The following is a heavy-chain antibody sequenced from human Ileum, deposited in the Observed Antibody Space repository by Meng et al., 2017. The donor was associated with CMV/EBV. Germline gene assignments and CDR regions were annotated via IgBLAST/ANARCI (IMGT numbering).Heavy chain of an antibody. CDR2: IHTDGTA. D-gene: IGHD2-15*01. Sequence: GGPLRPSGAASGFTVISNSMTWVRQAPGKGLEWVSVIHTDGTAYYADSVKGRVTISRDSFKNTLYLQMNRLRADDAAIYYCAREAYCSGNACVNSNRYFENWGHGTLVTVSS. CDR1: GFTVISNS. CDR3: AREAYCSGNACVNSNRYFEN. J-gene: IGHJ1*01. V-gene: IGHV3-53*01.